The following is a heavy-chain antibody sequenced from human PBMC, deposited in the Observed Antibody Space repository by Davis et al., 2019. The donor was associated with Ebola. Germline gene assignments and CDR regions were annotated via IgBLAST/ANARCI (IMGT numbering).Heavy chain of an antibody. CDR1: GFTFSSYT. CDR3: AREDLYYGSNYFDY. CDR2: ISRSSSHI. V-gene: IGHV3-21*01. Sequence: PGGSLRLSCVVSGFTFSSYTINWVRQAPGKGLEWVSSISRSSSHIFYADSVKGRFTISRDNAKNSLYLQMNSLRAEDTAVYYCAREDLYYGSNYFDYWGQGTLVTVSA. D-gene: IGHD3-10*01. J-gene: IGHJ4*02.